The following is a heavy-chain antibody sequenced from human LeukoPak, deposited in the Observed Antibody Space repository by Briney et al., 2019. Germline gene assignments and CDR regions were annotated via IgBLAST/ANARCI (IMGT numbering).Heavy chain of an antibody. Sequence: PSETLSLTCIVSGYSIISDYFWGWVRQPPGKGPEWIGSIYSRGSTYYNPSLKSRVIVSSDMSKNQFSLMLNSVTAADTAVYYCARDKGQYGSGTRGFTWFDPWGQGTPVTVSS. J-gene: IGHJ5*02. CDR3: ARDKGQYGSGTRGFTWFDP. D-gene: IGHD3-10*01. CDR1: GYSIISDYF. V-gene: IGHV4-38-2*02. CDR2: IYSRGST.